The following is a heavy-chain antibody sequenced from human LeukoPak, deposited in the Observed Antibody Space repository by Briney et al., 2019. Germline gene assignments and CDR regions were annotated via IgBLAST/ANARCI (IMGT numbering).Heavy chain of an antibody. Sequence: SVKVSCKASGGTFSSYAISWVRQAPGQGLEWMGRIIPIFGTANYVQKFQGRVTITTDESTSTAYMELSGLRSEDTAVYYCARLGSGSNSYTLDYWGQGTLVTVSS. J-gene: IGHJ4*02. CDR2: IIPIFGTA. CDR3: ARLGSGSNSYTLDY. D-gene: IGHD4-11*01. CDR1: GGTFSSYA. V-gene: IGHV1-69*05.